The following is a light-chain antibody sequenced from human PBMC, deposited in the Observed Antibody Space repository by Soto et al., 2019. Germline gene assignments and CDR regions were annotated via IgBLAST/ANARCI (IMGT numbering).Light chain of an antibody. Sequence: SSVLTQPPAVSVAPGQTARIPCGGNEIGRKTVHWYQQKPGQAPVLVVFNDNDRPSGIPERFSGSNSGNTATLTVSRAEVGDEADYYCQVWESTSDHVFFGGGTKLTVL. CDR3: QVWESTSDHVF. V-gene: IGLV3-21*02. J-gene: IGLJ2*01. CDR2: NDN. CDR1: EIGRKT.